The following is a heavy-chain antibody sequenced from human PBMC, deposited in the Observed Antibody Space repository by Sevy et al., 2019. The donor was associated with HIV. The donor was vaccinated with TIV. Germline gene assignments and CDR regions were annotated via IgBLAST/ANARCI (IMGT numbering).Heavy chain of an antibody. Sequence: GGSLRLSCAASGFTFSSYGMHWVRQAPGKGLEWVAVIWYDGSNKYYADSVKGRFTISRDNSKNTLYLQMNSLRAEDTAVYYCARAREMATILFIDYWGQGTLVTVSS. J-gene: IGHJ4*02. CDR3: ARAREMATILFIDY. D-gene: IGHD5-12*01. CDR2: IWYDGSNK. V-gene: IGHV3-33*01. CDR1: GFTFSSYG.